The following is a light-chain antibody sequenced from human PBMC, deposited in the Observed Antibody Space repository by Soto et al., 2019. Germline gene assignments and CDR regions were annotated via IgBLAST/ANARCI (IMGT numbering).Light chain of an antibody. V-gene: IGKV1-5*03. CDR3: QQYNSFSRT. J-gene: IGKJ1*01. Sequence: DIQMTQSPSTLSASVGDRVTITCRASQSISNLLAWYQQKPGKAPKLLIYKASSLESGVPSRFSGSGSGTEFTLTISSLQPDDFATYYYQQYNSFSRTFGQGTKVEIK. CDR2: KAS. CDR1: QSISNL.